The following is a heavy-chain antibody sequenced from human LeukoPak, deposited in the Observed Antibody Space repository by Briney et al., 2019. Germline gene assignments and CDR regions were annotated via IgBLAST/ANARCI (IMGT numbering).Heavy chain of an antibody. V-gene: IGHV3-30-3*01. Sequence: PGGSLRLSCAASGFTFSSYAMHWVRQAPGKGLEWVAVISYDGSNKYYADSVKGRFTISRDNSKNTLYPQMNSLRAEDTAVYYCAKDHYNWNYGWFDPWGQGTLVTVSS. J-gene: IGHJ5*02. CDR1: GFTFSSYA. CDR3: AKDHYNWNYGWFDP. CDR2: ISYDGSNK. D-gene: IGHD1-7*01.